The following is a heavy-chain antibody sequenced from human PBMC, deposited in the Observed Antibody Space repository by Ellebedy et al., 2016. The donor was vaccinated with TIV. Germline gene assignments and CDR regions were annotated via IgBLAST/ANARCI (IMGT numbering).Heavy chain of an antibody. Sequence: ASVKVSXKASGYTFTGYYMHWVRQAPGQGLEWMGWINPNSGGTNYAQKFQGWVTMTRDTSISTAYMELSRLRSDDTAVYYCARENGVAAAGRRYFDLWGRGTLVTVSS. J-gene: IGHJ2*01. CDR3: ARENGVAAAGRRYFDL. CDR1: GYTFTGYY. CDR2: INPNSGGT. D-gene: IGHD6-13*01. V-gene: IGHV1-2*04.